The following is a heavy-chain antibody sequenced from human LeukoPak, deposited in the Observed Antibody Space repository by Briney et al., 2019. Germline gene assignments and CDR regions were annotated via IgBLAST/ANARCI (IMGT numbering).Heavy chain of an antibody. CDR2: ISSSSYI. Sequence: GGSLRLSCAASGFTLSSYNMNWVRQAPGKGLEWVSFISSSSYIHYADSVKGRFAISRDNAKNSLYLQMNSLRAEDTAVYYCAKEKLDYSNIRYFDYWGQGTLVTVSS. V-gene: IGHV3-21*04. J-gene: IGHJ4*02. CDR3: AKEKLDYSNIRYFDY. D-gene: IGHD4-11*01. CDR1: GFTLSSYN.